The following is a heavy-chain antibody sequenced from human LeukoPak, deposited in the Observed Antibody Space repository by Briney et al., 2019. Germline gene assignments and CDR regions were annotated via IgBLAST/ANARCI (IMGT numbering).Heavy chain of an antibody. CDR2: ISYDGSNK. CDR1: GFTFSSYA. V-gene: IGHV3-30-3*01. J-gene: IGHJ6*03. CDR3: ARDVTTHWYYYYYMDV. Sequence: GGSLRLSCAASGFTFSSYAMHWVRQAPGKGLEWVAVISYDGSNKYYADSVKGRFTISRDNSKNTLYLQMNSLRAEDTAVYYCARDVTTHWYYYYYMDVWGKGTTFTVSS. D-gene: IGHD4-17*01.